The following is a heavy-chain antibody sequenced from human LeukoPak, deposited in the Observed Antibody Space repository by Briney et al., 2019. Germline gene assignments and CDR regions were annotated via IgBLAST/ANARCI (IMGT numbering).Heavy chain of an antibody. CDR2: IKQDGSEK. CDR3: AREGSSYYYYYMDV. J-gene: IGHJ6*03. Sequence: GGSLRLSCAASGFTFSSYWMSWVRQAPGKGLEWVANIKQDGSEKYYVDSVKGRFTISRDNAKNSLYLQMNSLRAEDTAVYYCAREGSSYYYYYMDVWGKGTTVTVSS. CDR1: GFTFSSYW. V-gene: IGHV3-7*01. D-gene: IGHD3-10*01.